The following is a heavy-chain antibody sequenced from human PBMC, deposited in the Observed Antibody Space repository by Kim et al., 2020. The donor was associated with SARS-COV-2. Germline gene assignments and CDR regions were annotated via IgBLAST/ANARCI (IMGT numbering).Heavy chain of an antibody. Sequence: VEGRFTISRDNSKNTLDLQMNSQRGEDTAVYYCAKGGTMVRGVPRYYYGMDVWGQGTTVTVSS. V-gene: IGHV3-23*01. J-gene: IGHJ6*02. D-gene: IGHD3-10*01. CDR3: AKGGTMVRGVPRYYYGMDV.